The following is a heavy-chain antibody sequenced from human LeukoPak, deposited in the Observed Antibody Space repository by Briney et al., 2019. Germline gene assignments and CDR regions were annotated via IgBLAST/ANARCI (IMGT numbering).Heavy chain of an antibody. V-gene: IGHV4-4*07. Sequence: SETLSLTCTASGGSISIYYWSWIRQPAGKALEWIGRISSTGTTYYNPSLKSRVTMSVDTSKIQFSLKLYTVTAEDTAVYFCTREGYGSSPRPFDDWGEGTLVTDSS. CDR1: GGSISIYY. CDR3: TREGYGSSPRPFDD. J-gene: IGHJ4*02. D-gene: IGHD1-26*01. CDR2: ISSTGTT.